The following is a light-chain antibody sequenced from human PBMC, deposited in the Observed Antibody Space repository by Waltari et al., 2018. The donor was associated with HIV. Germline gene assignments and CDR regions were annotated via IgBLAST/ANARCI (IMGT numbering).Light chain of an antibody. J-gene: IGKJ4*01. CDR1: QAISNS. CDR3: QQYFSPPPLT. V-gene: IGKV1-NL1*01. Sequence: DIQMTQSPSSLSASVGDRVTITCRASQAISNSLAWYQQKPGKAPKLLLYAASRLESGVPSRFSGSRAGTDYALTISSLQPEDFAVYYWQQYFSPPPLTFGGGTKVEIK. CDR2: AAS.